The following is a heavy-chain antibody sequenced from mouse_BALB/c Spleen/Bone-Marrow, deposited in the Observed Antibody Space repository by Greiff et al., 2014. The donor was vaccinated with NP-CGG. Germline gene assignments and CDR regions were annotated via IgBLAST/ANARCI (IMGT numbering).Heavy chain of an antibody. CDR2: ISSGGST. CDR3: ARGGGYDYGHYYAMDY. D-gene: IGHD2-4*01. Sequence: EVQGVESGGGLVKPGGSLKLSCAASGFTFSSYAMSWVRQTPEKRLEWVASISSGGSTYYFESVKGRFTIFRDNTRNILYLQMSSLRSEDTAMYYCARGGGYDYGHYYAMDYWGQGTSVTVSS. V-gene: IGHV5-6-5*01. CDR1: GFTFSSYA. J-gene: IGHJ4*01.